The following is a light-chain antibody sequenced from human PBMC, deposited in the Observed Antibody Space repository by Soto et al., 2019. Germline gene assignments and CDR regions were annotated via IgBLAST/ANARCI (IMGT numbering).Light chain of an antibody. CDR1: QSIGRW. CDR3: LQYNSYS. Sequence: DIQMTQSPSTLSASVGDRVSITCRATQSIGRWLAWYQQKPGKAPTLLISQASTLQGGVPSRFSGSGSGTEFTPTINSLQPDDFATYYCLQYNSYSFGQGTK. V-gene: IGKV1-5*03. J-gene: IGKJ2*01. CDR2: QAS.